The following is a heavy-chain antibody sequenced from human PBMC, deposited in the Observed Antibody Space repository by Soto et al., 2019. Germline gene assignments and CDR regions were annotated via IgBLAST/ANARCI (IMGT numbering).Heavy chain of an antibody. D-gene: IGHD3-22*01. Sequence: PGGSLRLSCAVSGIIVSDKYMSWVRQAPGKGLEWVSVIHTGGKTNYADSVKGRFTISADNSGNVLYLQMNTLRAEDTAVYYCASHLIDRPLAFDIWGQGTMVTVSS. J-gene: IGHJ3*02. CDR1: GIIVSDKY. CDR2: IHTGGKT. V-gene: IGHV3-66*04. CDR3: ASHLIDRPLAFDI.